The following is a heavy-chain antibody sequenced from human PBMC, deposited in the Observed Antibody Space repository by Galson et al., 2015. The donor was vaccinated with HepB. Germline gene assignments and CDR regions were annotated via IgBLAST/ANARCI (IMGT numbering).Heavy chain of an antibody. J-gene: IGHJ4*02. V-gene: IGHV2-5*02. D-gene: IGHD3-10*01. Sequence: PALVKPTQTLTLTCTFSGISISTSGVGVGWIRQPPGKAPEWLALIYWDDDKRYSPSLKSRLTITKDTSKNQVVLTMTNMDPVDTATYYCARDYDGSGSYWYWGQGTLVTVSS. CDR2: IYWDDDK. CDR3: ARDYDGSGSYWY. CDR1: GISISTSGVG.